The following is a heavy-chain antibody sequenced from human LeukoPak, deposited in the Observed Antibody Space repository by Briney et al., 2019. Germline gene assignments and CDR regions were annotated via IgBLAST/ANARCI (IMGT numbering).Heavy chain of an antibody. CDR1: GYTFTGYY. CDR2: INPNSGGT. CDR3: ARDHFNSGSYLPGGY. D-gene: IGHD1-26*01. Sequence: ASVKVSCKASGYTFTGYYMHWVRQAPGQGLEWMGWINPNSGGTNYAQKFQGRVTMTRDTSISTAYMELSRLRSEDTAVYYCARDHFNSGSYLPGGYWGQGTLVTVSS. J-gene: IGHJ4*02. V-gene: IGHV1-2*02.